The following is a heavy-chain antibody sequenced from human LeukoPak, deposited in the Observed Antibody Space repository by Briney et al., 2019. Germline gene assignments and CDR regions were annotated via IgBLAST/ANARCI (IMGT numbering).Heavy chain of an antibody. CDR3: ARDNSVEDTAWWFDP. CDR1: GGTFSSYV. J-gene: IGHJ5*02. Sequence: ASVKVSCKASGGTFSSYVINWVRQAPGQGLEWMGWINPNSGGTNYAQKFQGRVTMTRDTSISTAYMELSSLRSEDTPVYYCARDNSVEDTAWWFDPWGQGTLVTVSS. D-gene: IGHD4-23*01. CDR2: INPNSGGT. V-gene: IGHV1-2*02.